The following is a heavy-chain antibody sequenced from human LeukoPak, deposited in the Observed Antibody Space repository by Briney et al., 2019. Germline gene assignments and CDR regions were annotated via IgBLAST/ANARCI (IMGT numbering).Heavy chain of an antibody. V-gene: IGHV3-7*05. CDR2: IKQDGSEK. CDR1: GFTFSSFR. CDR3: AKLLSGYCSRTSCLNWFDP. J-gene: IGHJ5*02. Sequence: GGSLRLSCAASGFTFSSFRMSWVRQAPGKGLEWVANIKQDGSEKYYVDSVKGRFTISRDNAKNSLYLQMNSLRAEDTAVYYCAKLLSGYCSRTSCLNWFDPWGQGTLVTVSS. D-gene: IGHD2-2*01.